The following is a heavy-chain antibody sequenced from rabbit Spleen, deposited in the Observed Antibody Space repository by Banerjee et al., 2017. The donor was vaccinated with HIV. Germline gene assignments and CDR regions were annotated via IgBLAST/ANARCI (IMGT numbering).Heavy chain of an antibody. CDR3: ARDLVAVIGWNFNL. CDR2: INAVTGKA. V-gene: IGHV1S45*01. Sequence: EQLVESGGGLVKPEGSLKLSCTASGFSFSNKAVMCWVRQAPGKGLEWIACINAVTGKAVYASWAKGRFTFSKTSSTTVTLQMTSLTAADTATYFCARDLVAVIGWNFNLWGQGTLVTVS. D-gene: IGHD1-1*01. J-gene: IGHJ4*01. CDR1: GFSFSNKAV.